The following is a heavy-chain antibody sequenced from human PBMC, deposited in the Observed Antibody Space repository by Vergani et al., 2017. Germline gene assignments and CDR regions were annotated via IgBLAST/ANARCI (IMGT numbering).Heavy chain of an antibody. D-gene: IGHD2-2*01. CDR3: AKDRYCSSTTCFQFDP. V-gene: IGHV3-66*01. J-gene: IGHJ5*02. Sequence: EVQVVETGGGLVQPGGSLRLSCAASGFTVSSNYMSWVRQAPGKGLEWVSVIYSGGSTYYADSVKGRFIISRDNSKDTLYLQMNSLRAEDTAVYYCAKDRYCSSTTCFQFDPWGQGTLVIVSS. CDR2: IYSGGST. CDR1: GFTVSSNY.